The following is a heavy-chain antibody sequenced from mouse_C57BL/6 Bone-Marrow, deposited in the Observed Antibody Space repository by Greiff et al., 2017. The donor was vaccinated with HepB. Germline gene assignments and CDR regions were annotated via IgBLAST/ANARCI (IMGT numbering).Heavy chain of an antibody. CDR2: ISNGGGST. CDR3: ARLLLPYWYFDV. Sequence: EVQGVESGGGLVQPGGSLKLSCAASGFTFSDYYMYWVRQTPEKRLEWVAYISNGGGSTYYPDTVKGRFTISRDNAKNTLYLQMSRLKSEDTAMYYCARLLLPYWYFDVWGTGTTVTVSS. CDR1: GFTFSDYY. D-gene: IGHD1-1*01. J-gene: IGHJ1*03. V-gene: IGHV5-12*01.